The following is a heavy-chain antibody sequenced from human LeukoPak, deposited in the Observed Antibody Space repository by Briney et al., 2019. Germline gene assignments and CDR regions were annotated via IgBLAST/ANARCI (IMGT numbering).Heavy chain of an antibody. CDR1: GFTVSSYA. V-gene: IGHV3-7*01. D-gene: IGHD3-3*01. CDR2: IKQDGSEK. CDR3: ARGTPGYDFWSGSSGKYYYYMDV. Sequence: GGSLRLSCAASGFTVSSYAMSWVRQAPGKGLEWVANIKQDGSEKYYVDSVKGRFTISRDNAKNTLYLQMNSLRAGDTAVFYCARGTPGYDFWSGSSGKYYYYMDVWGKGTTVTVSS. J-gene: IGHJ6*03.